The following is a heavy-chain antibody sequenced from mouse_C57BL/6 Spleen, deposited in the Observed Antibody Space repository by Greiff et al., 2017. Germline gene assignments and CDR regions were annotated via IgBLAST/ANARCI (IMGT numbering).Heavy chain of an antibody. D-gene: IGHD3-3*01. CDR1: GYAFTNYL. CDR3: ARTGGGLDY. V-gene: IGHV1-54*01. J-gene: IGHJ2*01. Sequence: VKVVESGAELVRPGTSVKVSCKASGYAFTNYLIEWVKQRPGQGLEWIGVINPGSGGTNYNQKFKGKSTLTVDKSSSTAYMQLSSLTSEDSAVYYCARTGGGLDYWGQGTTLTVSS. CDR2: INPGSGGT.